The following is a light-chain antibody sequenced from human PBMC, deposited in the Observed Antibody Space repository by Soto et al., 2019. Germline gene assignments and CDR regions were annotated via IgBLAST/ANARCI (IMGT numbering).Light chain of an antibody. CDR3: SSYKSSSTYV. Sequence: QSVLTQPASVSGSPGQSITISCTGTSSDVGGYNYVSWYQQHPGKAPKLMIYEVSNRPSGVSNRFSGSKSDNTASLTISGLQAEDEADYYCSSYKSSSTYVFGTGTKVTVL. CDR1: SSDVGGYNY. CDR2: EVS. V-gene: IGLV2-14*01. J-gene: IGLJ1*01.